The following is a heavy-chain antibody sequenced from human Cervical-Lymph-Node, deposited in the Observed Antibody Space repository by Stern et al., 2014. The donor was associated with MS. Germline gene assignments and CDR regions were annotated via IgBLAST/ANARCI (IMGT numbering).Heavy chain of an antibody. CDR2: IYHSGST. J-gene: IGHJ4*02. CDR1: GGSISSSNW. CDR3: ARVGGYSSSSVDY. Sequence: VQLVQSGPGLVKPSGTLSLTCAVSGGSISSSNWWSWVRQPPGKGLEWLGAIYHSGSTNYTPSLKSRVTISVDKSKNQFSLKLSSVTAADTAVYYCARVGGYSSSSVDYWGQGTLVTVSS. D-gene: IGHD6-6*01. V-gene: IGHV4-4*02.